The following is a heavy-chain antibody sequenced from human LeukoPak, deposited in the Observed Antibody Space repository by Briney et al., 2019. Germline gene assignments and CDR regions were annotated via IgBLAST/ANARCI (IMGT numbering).Heavy chain of an antibody. CDR1: GGSISSSSYY. CDR2: IYYSGST. D-gene: IGHD3-22*01. V-gene: IGHV4-39*07. CDR3: ARAREDYYDSSGYYWGFGYDY. Sequence: PSETLSLTCTVSGGSISSSSYYRGWIRQPPGKGLEWIGSIYYSGSTYYNPSLKSRVTISVDTSKNQFSLKLSSVTAADTAVYYCARAREDYYDSSGYYWGFGYDYWGKGTLVTVSS. J-gene: IGHJ4*02.